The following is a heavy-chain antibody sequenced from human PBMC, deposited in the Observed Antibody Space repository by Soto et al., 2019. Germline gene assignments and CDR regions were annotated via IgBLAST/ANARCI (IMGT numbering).Heavy chain of an antibody. V-gene: IGHV1-58*01. Sequence: QMQLVQSGPEVKKPGTSVKVSCKASGFTFTSSAVQWVRQARGQRLEWIGWIVVGSGNTNYAQKFQERVTITRDMSTSKAYMELSSLRSEDTAVYYCAALHGGPLPDYWGQGTLVTVSS. CDR2: IVVGSGNT. CDR1: GFTFTSSA. J-gene: IGHJ4*02. D-gene: IGHD4-17*01. CDR3: AALHGGPLPDY.